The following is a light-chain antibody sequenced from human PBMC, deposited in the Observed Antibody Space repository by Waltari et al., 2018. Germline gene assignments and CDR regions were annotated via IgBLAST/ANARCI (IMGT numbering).Light chain of an antibody. CDR3: SSYTSSSTRV. CDR1: RSDVARHNY. Sequence: QSTLTQPASVSGSPGQSTTIACTGPRSDVARHNYVSWYQQHPGKAPKLVIYDVSSRPSGVSNRFSGSKSGNTASLTIYGLQAEDEADYYCSSYTSSSTRVFGTGTRVTVL. V-gene: IGLV2-14*03. J-gene: IGLJ1*01. CDR2: DVS.